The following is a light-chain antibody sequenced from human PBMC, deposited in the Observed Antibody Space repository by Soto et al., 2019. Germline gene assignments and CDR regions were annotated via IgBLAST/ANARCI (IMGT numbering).Light chain of an antibody. Sequence: EIVMTQSPATLPVSPGERATLSRRASQSISSYLAWYQQKPGQAPRLLIYGASTRATDIPARFSGGGSGTEFTLTINSLQSEDVAVYYCHQVNDWPRGTFGQGTKVDI. CDR1: QSISSY. CDR2: GAS. CDR3: HQVNDWPRGT. J-gene: IGKJ1*01. V-gene: IGKV3-15*01.